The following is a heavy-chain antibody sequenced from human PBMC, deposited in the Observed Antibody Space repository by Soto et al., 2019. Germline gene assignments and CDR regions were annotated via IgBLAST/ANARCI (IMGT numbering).Heavy chain of an antibody. J-gene: IGHJ4*02. D-gene: IGHD6-19*01. Sequence: QLQLQESGSGLVKPSQTLSLTCAVSGGSISSGGYSWSWIRQPPGKGLEWIGYIYHSGSTYYNPSIKSRVTISVDRSKNQFPLKLSSVTAADTAVYYCARAGGLGAVAVDYWGQGTLVTVSS. CDR3: ARAGGLGAVAVDY. V-gene: IGHV4-30-2*01. CDR2: IYHSGST. CDR1: GGSISSGGYS.